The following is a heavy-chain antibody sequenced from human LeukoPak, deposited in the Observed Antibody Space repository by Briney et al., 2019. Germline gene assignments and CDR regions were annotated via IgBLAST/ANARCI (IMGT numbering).Heavy chain of an antibody. CDR3: ARDITGSFDY. CDR2: IYYSGST. CDR1: GASISSTYY. V-gene: IGHV4-39*07. J-gene: IGHJ4*02. Sequence: KTSETLSLTCSVSGASISSTYYWGWIRQPPGKGLEWIGSIYYSGSTYYNPSLKSRVTISVDTSKNQFSLKLSSVTAADTAVYYCARDITGSFDYWGQGNLVTVSS. D-gene: IGHD1-14*01.